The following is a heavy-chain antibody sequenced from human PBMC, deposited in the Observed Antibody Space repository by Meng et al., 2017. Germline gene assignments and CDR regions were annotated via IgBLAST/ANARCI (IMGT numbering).Heavy chain of an antibody. CDR2: IHYRGST. D-gene: IGHD3-10*01. CDR1: GGSISSYY. Sequence: SETLSLTCTVAGGSISSYYWSWIRQPPGEVLEWIGYIHYRGSTNYNPSLKSRVTISVDTSKNQFSLKLSSVTAADTAVYYWARSLGYYGSGSWYFDLWGRGTLVTVSS. CDR3: ARSLGYYGSGSWYFDL. V-gene: IGHV4-59*01. J-gene: IGHJ2*01.